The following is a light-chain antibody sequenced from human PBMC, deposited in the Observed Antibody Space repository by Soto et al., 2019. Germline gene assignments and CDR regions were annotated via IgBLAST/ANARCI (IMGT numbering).Light chain of an antibody. Sequence: EIVMTQSPVTLSVSPGERATLSCRASQNVSSNLAWYQQKPGQAPRLLIYGASTRATGIPARFSGSGSGTEFTLTISSLQSEDFAIYYCQQYNNWPRTFGQGTKVDIK. CDR1: QNVSSN. V-gene: IGKV3D-15*01. J-gene: IGKJ1*01. CDR2: GAS. CDR3: QQYNNWPRT.